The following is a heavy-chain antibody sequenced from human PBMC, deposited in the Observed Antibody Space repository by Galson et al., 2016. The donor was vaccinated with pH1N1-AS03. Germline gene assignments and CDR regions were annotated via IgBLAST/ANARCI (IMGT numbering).Heavy chain of an antibody. V-gene: IGHV4-34*01. CDR2: SNHRGSTRGIT. J-gene: IGHJ6*02. CDR3: ARGNDYGSGTFYRSFGMDV. D-gene: IGHD3-10*01. CDR1: GGSLSGYY. Sequence: SETLSLTCAVYGGSLSGYYWTWIRQPLGKGLRWIGESNHRGSTRGITTYNPSLKSRVTISVDTSKNQSSLRLNSVTAADTAVYFCARGNDYGSGTFYRSFGMDVWGQGTTVAVSS.